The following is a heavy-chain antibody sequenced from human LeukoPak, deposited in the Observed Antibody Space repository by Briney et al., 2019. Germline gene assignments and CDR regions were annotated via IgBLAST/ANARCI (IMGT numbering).Heavy chain of an antibody. Sequence: SETLSLTCAVYGGSFSGYYWSWIRQPPGKGLEWIGGINHSGSTNYNPSLKSRVTISVDTSKNQFSLKLSSVTAADTAVYYCARPSYYYDSSGYKYWGQGTLVTVSS. V-gene: IGHV4-34*01. J-gene: IGHJ4*02. D-gene: IGHD3-22*01. CDR2: INHSGST. CDR3: ARPSYYYDSSGYKY. CDR1: GGSFSGYY.